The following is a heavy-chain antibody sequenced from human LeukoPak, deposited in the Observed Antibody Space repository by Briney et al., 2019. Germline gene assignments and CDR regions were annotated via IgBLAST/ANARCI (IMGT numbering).Heavy chain of an antibody. V-gene: IGHV3-30*04. D-gene: IGHD3-22*01. Sequence: PGGSLRLSCAASGFTFSSYAMHWVHQAPGKGLEWVAVISYDGSNKYYADSVKGRFTISRDNSKNTLYLQMNSLRAEDTAVYYCARGYWDTYYYDSSGPNYMDVWGQGTTVTVSS. J-gene: IGHJ6*02. CDR3: ARGYWDTYYYDSSGPNYMDV. CDR1: GFTFSSYA. CDR2: ISYDGSNK.